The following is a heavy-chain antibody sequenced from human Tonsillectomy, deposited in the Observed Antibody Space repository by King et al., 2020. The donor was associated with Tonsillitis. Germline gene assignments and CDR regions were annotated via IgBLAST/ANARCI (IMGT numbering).Heavy chain of an antibody. J-gene: IGHJ3*01. Sequence: HVQLVESGGGVVQPGTSLRLSCAASGFTFRSYGIHWVRQAPGKGLEWVAVIIHDGSDKSYADFGRGRFTISRDNSKNMVYLQMDSLRIDDTAVYYWAASGVVITGGGAFDVWGEGTMVTVSS. D-gene: IGHD3-3*01. V-gene: IGHV3-33*01. CDR3: AASGVVITGGGAFDV. CDR2: IIHDGSDK. CDR1: GFTFRSYG.